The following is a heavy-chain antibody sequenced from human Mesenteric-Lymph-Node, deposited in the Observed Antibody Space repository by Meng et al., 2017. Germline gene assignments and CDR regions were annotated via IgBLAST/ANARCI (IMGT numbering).Heavy chain of an antibody. J-gene: IGHJ4*02. V-gene: IGHV1-46*01. D-gene: IGHD5-24*01. CDR3: ARSPLDGYNYHFDY. CDR1: GYTFTSYY. CDR2: INPSGGST. Sequence: QGQLVQSGAEVKKPGASVKVSCKASGYTFTSYYIHWVRQAPGQGLEWMGVINPSGGSTTYSQKLQGRLTMTRDTSTSAVYMELSSLRSEDTAIYYCARSPLDGYNYHFDYWGQGTLVTVSS.